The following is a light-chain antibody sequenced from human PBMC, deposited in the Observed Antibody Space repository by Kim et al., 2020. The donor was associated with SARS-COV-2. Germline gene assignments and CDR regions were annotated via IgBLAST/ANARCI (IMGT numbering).Light chain of an antibody. CDR2: LGS. CDR1: QSLLHSNGYNY. V-gene: IGKV2-28*01. J-gene: IGKJ5*01. Sequence: EPASISCRASQSLLHSNGYNYLDWYLQKPGQSPQLLIYLGSDRASGVPDRFSGSGSGIDFTLEINRVEAEDVGVYYCMQALQTPITFGQGTRLEIK. CDR3: MQALQTPIT.